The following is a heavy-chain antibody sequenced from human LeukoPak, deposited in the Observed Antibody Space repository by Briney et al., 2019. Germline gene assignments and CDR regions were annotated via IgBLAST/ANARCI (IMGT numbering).Heavy chain of an antibody. CDR1: GGSISSSSYY. CDR3: ARLRPPYYYYDSSGYIDY. CDR2: IYYSGST. V-gene: IGHV4-39*07. D-gene: IGHD3-22*01. J-gene: IGHJ4*02. Sequence: SETLSLTCTVSGGSISSSSYYWGWIRQPPGKGLEWIGSIYYSGSTNYNPSLKSRVTISVDTSKNQFSLKLSSVTAADTAVYYCARLRPPYYYYDSSGYIDYWGQGTLVTVSS.